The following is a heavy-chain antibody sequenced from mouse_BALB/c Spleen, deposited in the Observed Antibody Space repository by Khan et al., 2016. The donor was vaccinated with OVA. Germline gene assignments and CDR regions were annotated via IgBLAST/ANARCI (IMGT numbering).Heavy chain of an antibody. Sequence: QVQPQQSGAELAKPGASVKMSCKASGYTFINYWILWVKQRPGQGLEWIGYINPSTGYTEYNQNFKDKATLTADKSSSTAYMQLSSLTSEDSAVYYCARRGLRWDFDYWGQGTTLTVSS. V-gene: IGHV1-7*01. CDR1: GYTFINYW. CDR3: ARRGLRWDFDY. CDR2: INPSTGYT. D-gene: IGHD1-1*01. J-gene: IGHJ2*01.